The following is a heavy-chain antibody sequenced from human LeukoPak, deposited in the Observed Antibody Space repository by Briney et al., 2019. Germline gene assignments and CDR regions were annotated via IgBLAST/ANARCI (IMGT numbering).Heavy chain of an antibody. CDR1: GGSLKGYY. CDR2: FNHSGST. D-gene: IGHD3-10*01. Sequence: SETLSLTCAVYGGSLKGYYWSWIRQPPGKGLEWVGEFNHSGSTNYHPSLKSRVTISVDRSKNQFSLKLSSVTAADTAVYYCARGGIRGVIKSYFDYWGQGTLVTVSS. CDR3: ARGGIRGVIKSYFDY. J-gene: IGHJ4*02. V-gene: IGHV4-34*01.